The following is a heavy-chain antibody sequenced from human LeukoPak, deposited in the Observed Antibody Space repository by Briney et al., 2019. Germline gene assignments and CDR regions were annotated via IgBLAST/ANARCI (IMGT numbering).Heavy chain of an antibody. CDR1: GGSISSSSYY. CDR3: ARSGRNSLRY. CDR2: INHSGST. J-gene: IGHJ4*02. D-gene: IGHD4-23*01. Sequence: SETLSLTCTVSGGSISSSSYYWGWIRQPPGKGLEWIGEINHSGSTNYNPSLKSRVTISVDTSKNQFSLKLSSVTAADTAVYYCARSGRNSLRYWGQGTLVTVSS. V-gene: IGHV4-39*07.